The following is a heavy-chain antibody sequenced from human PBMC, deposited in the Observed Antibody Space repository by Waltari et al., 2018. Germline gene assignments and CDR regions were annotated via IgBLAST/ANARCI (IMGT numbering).Heavy chain of an antibody. D-gene: IGHD5-18*01. J-gene: IGHJ6*03. V-gene: IGHV4-34*01. CDR3: ARVGYWQLWRQGYYYYMDV. Sequence: QVQLQQWGAGLLKPSETLSLTCAVYGGSFSGYYWSWIRQPPGKGLEWIGEINHSGSTNSNPSLNSRVTISVDTSKNQFSLKLSSVTAADTAVYYCARVGYWQLWRQGYYYYMDVWGKGTTVTVSS. CDR1: GGSFSGYY. CDR2: INHSGST.